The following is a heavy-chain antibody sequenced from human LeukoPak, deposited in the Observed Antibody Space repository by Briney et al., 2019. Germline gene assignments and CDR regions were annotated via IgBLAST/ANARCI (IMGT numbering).Heavy chain of an antibody. CDR1: GYTFTSYD. D-gene: IGHD3-16*02. J-gene: IGHJ5*02. CDR2: MNPNSGNT. V-gene: IGHV1-8*01. CDR3: ARGLRDYVWGSYRYIP. Sequence: ASVKVSCKASGYTFTSYDINWVRQATGQGLGWMGWMNPNSGNTGYAQKFQGRVTMTRNTSISTAYMELSSLRSEDTAVYYCARGLRDYVWGSYRYIPWGQGTLVTVSS.